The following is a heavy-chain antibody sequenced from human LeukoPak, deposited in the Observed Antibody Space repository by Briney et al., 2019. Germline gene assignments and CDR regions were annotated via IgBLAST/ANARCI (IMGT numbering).Heavy chain of an antibody. Sequence: SETLSLPCTVSGYSMSSGYYWGWVRQPPGTGLEWIGSLYHSGSPYSNPSLQSRVTISVDTSKNQFSLKLSSMIAADTAVYYCTRDSGNKFDFWGQGTLVMVSS. CDR3: TRDSGNKFDF. D-gene: IGHD6-19*01. J-gene: IGHJ4*02. CDR1: GYSMSSGYY. V-gene: IGHV4-38-2*02. CDR2: LYHSGSP.